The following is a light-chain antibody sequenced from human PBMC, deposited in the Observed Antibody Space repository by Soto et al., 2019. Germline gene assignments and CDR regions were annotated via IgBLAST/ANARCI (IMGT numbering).Light chain of an antibody. CDR1: SSDAGGYQY. Sequence: QSALTQPPSASGSPGQSVTISCTGTSSDAGGYQYVSWYQQHPGKAPKLMIYEVTKRPSGVPDRFSGSKSGNTASLTVSGLQTEDEADYYCTSYAGSNNPVVFGGGTKLTVL. CDR2: EVT. CDR3: TSYAGSNNPVV. J-gene: IGLJ2*01. V-gene: IGLV2-8*01.